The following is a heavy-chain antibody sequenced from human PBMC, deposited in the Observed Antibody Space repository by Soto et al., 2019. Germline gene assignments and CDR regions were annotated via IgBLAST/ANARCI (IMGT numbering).Heavy chain of an antibody. V-gene: IGHV1-2*02. Sequence: QVQLVQSGAEVRKPGASVKVSCKASGYTFTGFYMHWVRQAPGQGLEWMGWFNPNTGDTNYGQKFQGRVTMTGYTSINTAYMELSSLSVDDTAVYYCASDATGATIGPYWGQGTLVTVSS. CDR3: ASDATGATIGPY. D-gene: IGHD2-8*02. CDR2: FNPNTGDT. CDR1: GYTFTGFY. J-gene: IGHJ4*02.